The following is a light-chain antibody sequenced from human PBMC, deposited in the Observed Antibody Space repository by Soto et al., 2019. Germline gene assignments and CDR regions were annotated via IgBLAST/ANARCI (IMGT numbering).Light chain of an antibody. CDR3: AAWDDSLSGLV. J-gene: IGLJ2*01. V-gene: IGLV1-47*01. Sequence: QSVLTQPPSASGTPGQRVTISCSGSRPNIGSNYVYWYQQLPGTAPKVLIYKNNQRPSGVPDRLSGSKSGTSASLAISGLRSEGEADYYCAAWDDSLSGLVFGGGTKLTVL. CDR2: KNN. CDR1: RPNIGSNY.